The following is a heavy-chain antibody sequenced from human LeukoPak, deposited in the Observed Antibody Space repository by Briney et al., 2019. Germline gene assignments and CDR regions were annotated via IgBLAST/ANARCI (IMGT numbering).Heavy chain of an antibody. Sequence: GGSLRLSCAASGFTFSSYAMSWVRQAPGKGLEWVSGISWNSGSIGYADSVKGRFTISRDNAKNSLYLQMNSLRAEDTALYYCAKAQRYYGSGTSPAFDIWGQGTMVTVSS. CDR3: AKAQRYYGSGTSPAFDI. V-gene: IGHV3-9*01. CDR2: ISWNSGSI. CDR1: GFTFSSYA. D-gene: IGHD3-10*01. J-gene: IGHJ3*02.